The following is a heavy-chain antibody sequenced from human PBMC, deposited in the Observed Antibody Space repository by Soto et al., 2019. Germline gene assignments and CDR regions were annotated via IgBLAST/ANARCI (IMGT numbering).Heavy chain of an antibody. CDR2: IYYSGST. CDR1: GGSISSSSYY. Sequence: SETLSLTCTVSGGSISSSSYYWGWIRQPPGKGLEWIGSIYYSGSTYYNPSLKSRVTISVDTSKNQFSLKLSSVTAADTAVYYCASRYYYGSGSYPPDAFDIWGQGTMVTVSS. V-gene: IGHV4-39*01. J-gene: IGHJ3*02. D-gene: IGHD3-10*01. CDR3: ASRYYYGSGSYPPDAFDI.